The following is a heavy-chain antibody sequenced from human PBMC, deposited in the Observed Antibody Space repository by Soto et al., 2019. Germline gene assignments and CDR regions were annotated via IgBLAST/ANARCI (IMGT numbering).Heavy chain of an antibody. CDR1: GGTSRNYV. J-gene: IGHJ5*02. CDR3: ARVTNWFDP. V-gene: IGHV1-69*13. CDR2: IIPSFGTP. Sequence: SVKVSCKDSGGTSRNYVISWVRQAPGQGLEGMGGIIPSFGTPTYAQKFQGRVTITADESTSTAYMELSSLRSEDTAVYYCARVTNWFDPWGQGNLVTVSS.